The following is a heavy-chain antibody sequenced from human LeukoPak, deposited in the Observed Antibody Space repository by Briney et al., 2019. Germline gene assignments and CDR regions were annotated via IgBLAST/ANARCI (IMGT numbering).Heavy chain of an antibody. CDR1: GYTFTGYY. CDR2: INPNSGGT. CDR3: ARATVTTSLDY. D-gene: IGHD4-17*01. J-gene: IGHJ4*02. V-gene: IGHV1-2*02. Sequence: ASVKVSCKASGYTFTGYYMHWVRQAPGQGLEWMGWINPNSGGTNYAQTFHGRVTVTSDTSISTAFMELSRLKSDDTALYYCARATVTTSLDYWGQGTLVTVSS.